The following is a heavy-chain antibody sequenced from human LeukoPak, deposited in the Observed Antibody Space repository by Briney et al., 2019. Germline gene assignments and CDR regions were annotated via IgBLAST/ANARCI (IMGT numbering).Heavy chain of an antibody. D-gene: IGHD3-9*01. J-gene: IGHJ6*02. CDR2: INHSGST. Sequence: SETLSLTCAVYGGSFRGYYWTWIRQPPGKGLEWLGEINHSGSTKYNPSLKSRVTISEDTSKNQFSLKLSSVTAADTAVYYCARVVWNYDILTGYYSYYYYGMDVWGQGTTVTVSS. CDR1: GGSFRGYY. CDR3: ARVVWNYDILTGYYSYYYYGMDV. V-gene: IGHV4-34*01.